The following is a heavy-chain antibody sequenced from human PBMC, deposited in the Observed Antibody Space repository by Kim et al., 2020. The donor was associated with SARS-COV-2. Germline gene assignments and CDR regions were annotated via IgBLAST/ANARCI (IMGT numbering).Heavy chain of an antibody. CDR3: ARGYSSGWFDY. Sequence: TQYPHSVTGRFTISRDNAKKSLYLQMTSLRAADTAVYYCARGYSSGWFDYWGQGTLVTVSS. D-gene: IGHD6-19*01. J-gene: IGHJ4*02. V-gene: IGHV3-11*01. CDR2: T.